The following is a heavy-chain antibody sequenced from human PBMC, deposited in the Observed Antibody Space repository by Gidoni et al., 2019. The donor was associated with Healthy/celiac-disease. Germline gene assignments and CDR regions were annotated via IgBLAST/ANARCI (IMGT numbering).Heavy chain of an antibody. CDR2: IYPGDSDT. V-gene: IGHV5-51*01. D-gene: IGHD6-6*01. Sequence: EVQLVQSGAEVKKPGESLKISCKGSGYSFTSYWIGWVRQMPGKGLEWMGIIYPGDSDTRYSPSFQGQVTISADKSISTAYLQWSSLKASDTAMYYCARQLARRDYYYGMDVWGQGTTVTVSS. CDR3: ARQLARRDYYYGMDV. CDR1: GYSFTSYW. J-gene: IGHJ6*02.